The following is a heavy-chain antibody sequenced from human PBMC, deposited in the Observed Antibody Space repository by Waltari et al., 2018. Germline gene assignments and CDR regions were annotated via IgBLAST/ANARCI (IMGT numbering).Heavy chain of an antibody. Sequence: QVQLVESGGGVVQPGRSLRLSCADSGFTFSSYAMHWVRQAQGKGLEWVAVISYDGSNKYYADSVKGRFTISRENAKNTLYLQMNSLRAEDTAVYYCARPQGTLGYWGQGTLVTVSS. CDR1: GFTFSSYA. CDR2: ISYDGSNK. D-gene: IGHD3-10*01. CDR3: ARPQGTLGY. J-gene: IGHJ4*02. V-gene: IGHV3-30-3*01.